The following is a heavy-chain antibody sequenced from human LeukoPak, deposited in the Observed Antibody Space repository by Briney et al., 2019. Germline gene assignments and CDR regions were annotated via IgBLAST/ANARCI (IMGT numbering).Heavy chain of an antibody. D-gene: IGHD2-2*01. CDR2: INPHSGGT. CDR3: VRDRTKYCGSTSCPLDY. Sequence: GASVKVSCKASGYTFTGYYLHWVRQAPGQGLEWMGWINPHSGGTNYAQKFQGRVTMTRDTSISTAYMELSRLRSDDTAVYYCVRDRTKYCGSTSCPLDYWGQGTLVTVSS. V-gene: IGHV1-2*02. J-gene: IGHJ4*02. CDR1: GYTFTGYY.